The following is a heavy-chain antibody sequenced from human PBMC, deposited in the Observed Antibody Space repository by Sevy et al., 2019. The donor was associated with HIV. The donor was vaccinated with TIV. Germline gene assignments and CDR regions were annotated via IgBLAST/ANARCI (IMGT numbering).Heavy chain of an antibody. CDR2: ISYDGSNK. Sequence: GGSLRLSCAASGFTFSSYGMHWVHQAPGKGLEWVAVISYDGSNKYYADSVKGRFTISRDNSKNTLYLQMNSLRAEDTAVYYCAKLATDFGVVIISVYAFDIWGQGTMVTVSS. V-gene: IGHV3-30*18. J-gene: IGHJ3*02. CDR1: GFTFSSYG. D-gene: IGHD3-3*01. CDR3: AKLATDFGVVIISVYAFDI.